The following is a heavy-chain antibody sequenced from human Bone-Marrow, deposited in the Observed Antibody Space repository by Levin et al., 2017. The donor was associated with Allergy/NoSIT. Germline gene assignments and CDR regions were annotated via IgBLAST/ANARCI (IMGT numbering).Heavy chain of an antibody. CDR3: AADFWSAGDCSGGSCRYPNL. CDR2: IVVGSGNT. J-gene: IGHJ5*02. V-gene: IGHV1-58*01. CDR1: GFTFTSSA. Sequence: SVKVSCKASGFTFTSSAVQWVRQARGQRLEWIGWIVVGSGNTNYAQKFQERVTITRDMSTSTAYMELSSLRSEDTAVYYCAADFWSAGDCSGGSCRYPNLWGQGTLVTVSS. D-gene: IGHD2-15*01.